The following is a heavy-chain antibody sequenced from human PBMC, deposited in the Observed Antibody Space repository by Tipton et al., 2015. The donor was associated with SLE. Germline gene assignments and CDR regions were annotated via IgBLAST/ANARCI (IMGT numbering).Heavy chain of an antibody. D-gene: IGHD3-22*01. Sequence: TLSLTCTVSGGSISSGDYYWSWIRQPPGKGLEWIGYIYYSGSTYYNPSLKSRVTISVDTSKNQFSLKLSSVTAAATAVYYCAREADSHSSGYNWFDPWGQGTLVTVSS. CDR3: AREADSHSSGYNWFDP. V-gene: IGHV4-30-4*01. CDR2: IYYSGST. CDR1: GGSISSGDYY. J-gene: IGHJ5*02.